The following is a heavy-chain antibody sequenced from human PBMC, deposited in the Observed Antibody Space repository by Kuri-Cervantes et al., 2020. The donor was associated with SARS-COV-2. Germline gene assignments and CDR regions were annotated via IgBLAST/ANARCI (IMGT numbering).Heavy chain of an antibody. CDR2: IYYSGST. Sequence: ESLKISCTVSGGSISSSSYYWGWIRQPPGKGLEWIGSIYYSGSTYYNPSLKSRVTISVDTSKNQFSLKLSSVTAADTAVYYCARRSGYDLDFDYWGQGTLVTVSS. D-gene: IGHD5-12*01. CDR1: GGSISSSSYY. CDR3: ARRSGYDLDFDY. V-gene: IGHV4-39*07. J-gene: IGHJ4*02.